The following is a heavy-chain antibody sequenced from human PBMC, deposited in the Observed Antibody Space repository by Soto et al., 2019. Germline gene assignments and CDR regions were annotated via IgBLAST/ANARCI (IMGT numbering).Heavy chain of an antibody. D-gene: IGHD3-3*01. CDR2: IYYSGST. CDR3: ARFRLEARRPLRPFGVVIFNWFDP. V-gene: IGHV4-39*01. CDR1: GGSISSSSYY. J-gene: IGHJ5*02. Sequence: SETLSLTCSVSGGSISSSSYYWGWIRQPPGKGLEWIGSIYYSGSTYYNPSLKSRVTRSVDTSKNQFSLKLVSVTAADTAVYYCARFRLEARRPLRPFGVVIFNWFDPWGQGTLVTVSS.